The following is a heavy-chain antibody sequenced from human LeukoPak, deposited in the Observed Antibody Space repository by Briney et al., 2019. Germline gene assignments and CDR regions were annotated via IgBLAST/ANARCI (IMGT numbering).Heavy chain of an antibody. CDR1: GYTFTGYY. J-gene: IGHJ6*03. CDR3: ARVQVLRYFDWLGNYMDV. V-gene: IGHV1-2*02. CDR2: INPNSGGT. Sequence: ASVKVSCKASGYTFTGYYMHWVRQAPGQGLEWMGWINPNSGGTNYAQKFQGRVTMTRDTSISTAYMELNRLRSDDTAVYYCARVQVLRYFDWLGNYMDVWGKGTTVTVSS. D-gene: IGHD3-9*01.